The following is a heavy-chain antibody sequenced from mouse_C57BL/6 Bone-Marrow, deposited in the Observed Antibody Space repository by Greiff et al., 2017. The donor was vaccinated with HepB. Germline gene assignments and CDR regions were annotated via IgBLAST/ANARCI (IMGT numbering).Heavy chain of an antibody. CDR2: INPYNGGT. D-gene: IGHD1-1*01. CDR1: GYTFTDYY. V-gene: IGHV1-19*01. Sequence: EVQLQQSGPVLVKPGASVKMSCKASGYTFTDYYMNWVKQSHGKSLEWIGVINPYNGGTSYNQKFKGKATLTVDKSSSTAYMELNSLTSDDSAVYYCADYYGSWFAYWGQGTLVTVSA. J-gene: IGHJ3*01. CDR3: ADYYGSWFAY.